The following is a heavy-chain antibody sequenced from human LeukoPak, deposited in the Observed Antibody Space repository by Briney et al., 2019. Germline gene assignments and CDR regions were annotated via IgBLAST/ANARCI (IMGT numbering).Heavy chain of an antibody. J-gene: IGHJ4*02. CDR3: ARGAPRGLRYFDWLLYEHGYFDY. D-gene: IGHD3-9*01. V-gene: IGHV3-64*01. CDR2: ISSNGGST. Sequence: HPGGSLRLSCAASGFTFSSYAMHWVRQAPGKGLEYVSAISSNGGSTYYANSVKGRFTISRDNSKNTLYLQMGSLRAEDMAVYYCARGAPRGLRYFDWLLYEHGYFDYWGQGTLVTVSS. CDR1: GFTFSSYA.